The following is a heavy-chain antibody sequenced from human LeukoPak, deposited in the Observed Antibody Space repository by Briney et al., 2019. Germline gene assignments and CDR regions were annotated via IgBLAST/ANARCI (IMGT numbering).Heavy chain of an antibody. J-gene: IGHJ4*02. CDR3: AREDMVGATSLDY. CDR2: IYSGGST. V-gene: IGHV3-53*01. D-gene: IGHD1-26*01. CDR1: GFTFSSYA. Sequence: GGSLRLSCAASGFTFSSYAMSWVRQAPGKGLEWVSVIYSGGSTYYADSVKGRFTISRDNSKNTLYLQMNSLRAEDTAVYYCAREDMVGATSLDYWGQGTLVTVSS.